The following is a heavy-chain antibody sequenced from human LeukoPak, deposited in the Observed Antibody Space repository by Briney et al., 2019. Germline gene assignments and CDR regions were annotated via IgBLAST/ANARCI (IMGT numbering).Heavy chain of an antibody. Sequence: PGGSLRLSCAVSGVPFSGYDMNWVRQAPGKGLEWVTVISDDARNEDYADSVKGRFTISRDNSKNILYLHKNRLRVEDTVVFLCAKGVASNIWNAIDVWGQGTLVTVSS. CDR3: AKGVASNIWNAIDV. J-gene: IGHJ4*02. D-gene: IGHD1-20*01. CDR2: ISDDARNE. CDR1: GVPFSGYD. V-gene: IGHV3-30*18.